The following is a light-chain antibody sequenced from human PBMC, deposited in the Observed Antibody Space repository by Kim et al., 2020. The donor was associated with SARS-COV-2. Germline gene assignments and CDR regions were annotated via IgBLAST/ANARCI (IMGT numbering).Light chain of an antibody. J-gene: IGKJ2*01. V-gene: IGKV3-20*01. CDR3: QQYDSSPYT. Sequence: EIVLMQSPGTLSLSPGERATLSCRASQSVSSSYLAWHQQKRGQAPRLLIYGASSRAAGIPDRFSGSGSGTDFTLTISRLELEDFAVYYCQQYDSSPYTFGQGTKLEI. CDR1: QSVSSSY. CDR2: GAS.